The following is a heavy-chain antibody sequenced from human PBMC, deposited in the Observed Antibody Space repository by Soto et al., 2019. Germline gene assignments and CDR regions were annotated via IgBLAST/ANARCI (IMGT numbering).Heavy chain of an antibody. CDR2: ISYDDGTNK. Sequence: QVQLVQSGGGVVQPGRSLRLSCAASGFTFSSFTMHWVRQAPGKGLEWVARISYDDGTNKYYADCVKGRFTISRDNLKNTLYQQMNSLRPEDTAVYYGARSIALAGTPEFDYWGQGTLVTVSS. CDR1: GFTFSSFT. V-gene: IGHV3-30-3*01. CDR3: ARSIALAGTPEFDY. J-gene: IGHJ4*02. D-gene: IGHD6-19*01.